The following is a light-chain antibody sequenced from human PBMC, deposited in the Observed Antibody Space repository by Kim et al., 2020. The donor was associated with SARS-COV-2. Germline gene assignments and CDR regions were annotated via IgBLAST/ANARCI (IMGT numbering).Light chain of an antibody. Sequence: SYELTQPPSVSVSPGQTASITCSGDKLGDKYACWYQQKPGQSPVLVIYQDSKRPSGIPERFSGSNSGHTATLTVSGTQALDEADYYCQAWDSSTATFGGG. J-gene: IGLJ2*01. CDR1: KLGDKY. CDR3: QAWDSSTAT. V-gene: IGLV3-1*01. CDR2: QDS.